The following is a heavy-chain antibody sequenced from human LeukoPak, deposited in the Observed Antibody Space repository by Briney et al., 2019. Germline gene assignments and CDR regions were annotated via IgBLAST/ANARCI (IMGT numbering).Heavy chain of an antibody. D-gene: IGHD4-17*01. CDR2: ISSSSSYI. CDR1: GFTFSSYS. V-gene: IGHV3-21*01. Sequence: GSLRLSCAASGFTFSSYSMNWVRQAPGKGLEWVSSISSSSSYIYYADSVKGRFTISRDNAKNSLYLQMNSLRAEDTAVYYCARLAGDYALTYFDYWGQGTLVTVSS. CDR3: ARLAGDYALTYFDY. J-gene: IGHJ4*02.